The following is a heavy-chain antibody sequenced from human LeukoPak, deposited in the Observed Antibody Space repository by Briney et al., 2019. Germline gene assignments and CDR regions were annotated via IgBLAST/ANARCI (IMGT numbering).Heavy chain of an antibody. D-gene: IGHD7-27*01. J-gene: IGHJ3*01. Sequence: GESLKISCKGSGYSFIDYWIGWGRQMPGKGLEWMGIIYPGDSDTRYSPSFQGLVTISADKSINTAYLRWSSLKASDTAIYYCARLYLGNAFRFWGQGTMVTVSA. CDR3: ARLYLGNAFRF. CDR2: IYPGDSDT. CDR1: GYSFIDYW. V-gene: IGHV5-51*01.